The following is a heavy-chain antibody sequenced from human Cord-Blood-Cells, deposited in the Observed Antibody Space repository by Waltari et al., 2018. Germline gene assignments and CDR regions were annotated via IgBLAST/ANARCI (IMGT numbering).Heavy chain of an antibody. Sequence: QLQLQESGPGLVKPSETLSLTCTVSGGSISSSSYYWGWIRQPPGKGLEWIGSIYYSGSHYYNPSLKSGVTISVDTSKNQFFRKLSSVTAADTAVYYCARHELVYWYFDLWGRGTLVTVSS. CDR3: ARHELVYWYFDL. CDR2: IYYSGSH. D-gene: IGHD3-9*01. J-gene: IGHJ2*01. V-gene: IGHV4-39*07. CDR1: GGSISSSSYY.